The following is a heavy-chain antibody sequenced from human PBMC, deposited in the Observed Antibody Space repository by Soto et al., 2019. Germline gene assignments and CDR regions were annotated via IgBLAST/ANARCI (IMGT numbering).Heavy chain of an antibody. Sequence: QVQLVQSGAEVKKPGASVKVSCKASGYTFTSYYMHWVRQAPGQGLEWMGIINPSGGSTSYAQKFQVRVTMTRDTSTCTVYMGLSSLRSEDTAVYYCASGASGRSFDYWGQGTRVTVSS. CDR3: ASGASGRSFDY. J-gene: IGHJ4*02. CDR1: GYTFTSYY. D-gene: IGHD3-16*01. V-gene: IGHV1-46*03. CDR2: INPSGGST.